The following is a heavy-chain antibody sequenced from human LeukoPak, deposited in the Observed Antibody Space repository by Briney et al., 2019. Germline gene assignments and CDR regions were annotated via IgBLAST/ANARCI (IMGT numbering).Heavy chain of an antibody. CDR1: GFSVSNNY. Sequence: GGSLRLSCAVSGFSVSNNYMSWLRQAPGKGLAWVSVIYSDGSTYYADSVKGRFTISRDNSKNTLYLQMNSLRAEDTAVYYCARGGGGGNPFDYWGQGTLVTVSS. CDR3: ARGGGGGNPFDY. CDR2: IYSDGST. V-gene: IGHV3-53*01. J-gene: IGHJ4*02. D-gene: IGHD4-23*01.